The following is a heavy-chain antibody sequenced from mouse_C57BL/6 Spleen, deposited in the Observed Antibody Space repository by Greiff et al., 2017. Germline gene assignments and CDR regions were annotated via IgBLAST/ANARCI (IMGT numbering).Heavy chain of an antibody. V-gene: IGHV7-1*01. CDR1: GFTFSDFY. D-gene: IGHD2-4*01. J-gene: IGHJ3*01. Sequence: EVQVVESGGGLVQSGRSLRLSCATSGFTFSDFYMEWVRQAPGKGLEWIAASRNKANDYTTEYSASVKGRFIVPRYTSQSILYLQMNALRAEDTAIYYCARDGYYDYDDAWFAYWGQGTLVTVSA. CDR2: SRNKANDYTT. CDR3: ARDGYYDYDDAWFAY.